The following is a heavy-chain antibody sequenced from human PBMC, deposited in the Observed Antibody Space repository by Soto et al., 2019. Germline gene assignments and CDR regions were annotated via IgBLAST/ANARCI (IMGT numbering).Heavy chain of an antibody. D-gene: IGHD5-12*01. Sequence: GGSLRLSCAASGFTFSSHGMHWVRQAPGKGLEWVAVIWYDGSNKYYADSVKGRFTISRENSKNTLYLQMNSLRAEATAVYYCARSDIVATITGYYYYGMDVWGQGTTVTVSS. V-gene: IGHV3-33*01. CDR2: IWYDGSNK. CDR1: GFTFSSHG. CDR3: ARSDIVATITGYYYYGMDV. J-gene: IGHJ6*02.